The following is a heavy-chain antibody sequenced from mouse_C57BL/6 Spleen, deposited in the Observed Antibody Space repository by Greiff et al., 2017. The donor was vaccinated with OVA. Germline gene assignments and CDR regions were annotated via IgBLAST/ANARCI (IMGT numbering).Heavy chain of an antibody. CDR1: GYTFTSYW. Sequence: VQLQQPGAELVRPGSSVKLSCKASGYTFTSYWMHWVKQRPIQGLEWIGNIDPSDSETHYNQKFKDKATLTVDKSSSTAYMQRSSLTAEDSAVYYCARLGLGYYFDYWGQGTTLTVSS. CDR3: ARLGLGYYFDY. D-gene: IGHD4-1*01. J-gene: IGHJ2*01. CDR2: IDPSDSET. V-gene: IGHV1-52*01.